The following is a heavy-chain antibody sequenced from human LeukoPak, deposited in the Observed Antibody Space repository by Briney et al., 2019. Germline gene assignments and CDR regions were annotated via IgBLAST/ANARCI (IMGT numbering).Heavy chain of an antibody. V-gene: IGHV3-23*01. CDR2: LTGDGNT. D-gene: IGHD1-20*01. J-gene: IGHJ4*02. CDR1: GFTFTSYA. CDR3: AKVKWKLIGYFDY. Sequence: GGSLRLSCAASGFTFTSYAMSWVRQAPGKGLEWVSVLTGDGNTYYADSVKGRFTNSRDDSKNTLFLQMNSLRAEDTAVYFCAKVKWKLIGYFDYWGQGTLVTVSS.